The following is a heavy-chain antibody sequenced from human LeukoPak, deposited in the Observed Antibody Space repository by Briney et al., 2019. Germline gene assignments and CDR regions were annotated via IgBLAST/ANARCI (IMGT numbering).Heavy chain of an antibody. Sequence: GGSLRLSCAASGFTFSSYAMSWVRQAPGKGLEWVSAISGSGGSTYYADSVKGRFTISRDNSNNTLYLQMNSLRAEDTAVYYCAKFYSKGSDAFDIWGQGTMVTVSS. V-gene: IGHV3-23*01. J-gene: IGHJ3*02. CDR1: GFTFSSYA. D-gene: IGHD2-15*01. CDR3: AKFYSKGSDAFDI. CDR2: ISGSGGST.